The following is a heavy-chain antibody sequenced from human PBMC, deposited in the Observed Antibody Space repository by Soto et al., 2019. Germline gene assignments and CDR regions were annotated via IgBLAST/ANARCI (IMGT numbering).Heavy chain of an antibody. CDR1: GGTFSSYT. J-gene: IGHJ5*02. CDR2: IIPILGIA. CDR3: ARGYCSSTSCYPYNWFDP. Sequence: ASVKVSCKASGGTFSSYTISWVRQAPGQGLEWMGRIIPILGIANYAQKFQGRVTITADKSTSTAYMELSSLRSEDTAVYYCARGYCSSTSCYPYNWFDPWGQGTLVTVSS. V-gene: IGHV1-69*02. D-gene: IGHD2-2*01.